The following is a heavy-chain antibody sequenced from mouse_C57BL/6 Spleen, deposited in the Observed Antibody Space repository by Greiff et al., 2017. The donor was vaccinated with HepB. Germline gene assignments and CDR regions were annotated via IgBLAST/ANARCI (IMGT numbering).Heavy chain of an antibody. V-gene: IGHV1-52*01. J-gene: IGHJ4*01. CDR1: GYTFTSYW. Sequence: VQLQQPGAELVRPGSSVKLSCKASGYTFTSYWMHWVKQRPIQGLEWIGNIDPSDSETHYNQKFKDKATLTVDKSSSTAYMQLSSLTSEDSAVYYCARKGNYGSAMDYWGQGTSVTVSS. CDR2: IDPSDSET. CDR3: ARKGNYGSAMDY. D-gene: IGHD2-1*01.